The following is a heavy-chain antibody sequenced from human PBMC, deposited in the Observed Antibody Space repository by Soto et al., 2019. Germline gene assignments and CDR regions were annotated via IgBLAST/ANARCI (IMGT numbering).Heavy chain of an antibody. J-gene: IGHJ4*02. CDR2: ISAYNGNT. CDR1: GYTFTSYG. D-gene: IGHD3-10*01. CDR3: AREIAPPTPMVRGDIGY. Sequence: QVQLVQSGAEVKKPGASVKVSCKASGYTFTSYGISWVRQAPGQGLEWMGWISAYNGNTNYAQKLQGRVTMTTDTSTSTADMELRSLRSEDTAVYYCAREIAPPTPMVRGDIGYWGQGTLVTVSS. V-gene: IGHV1-18*01.